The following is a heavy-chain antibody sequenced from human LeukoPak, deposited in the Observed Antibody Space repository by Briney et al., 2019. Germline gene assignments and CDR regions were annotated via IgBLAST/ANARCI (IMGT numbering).Heavy chain of an antibody. J-gene: IGHJ4*02. Sequence: GGSLRLSCAVSGFTFGNYWMSWVRQAPGKGLEWVANINQAGSEKYYVDSVKGRFTISRDNAKNSLYLQMNSLRAEDTAVYYCARDRTHSLYWGQGTPVTVSS. V-gene: IGHV3-7*01. CDR3: ARDRTHSLY. CDR1: GFTFGNYW. D-gene: IGHD1-26*01. CDR2: INQAGSEK.